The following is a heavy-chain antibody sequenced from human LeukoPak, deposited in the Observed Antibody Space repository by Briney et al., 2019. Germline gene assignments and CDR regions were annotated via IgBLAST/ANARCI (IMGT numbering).Heavy chain of an antibody. D-gene: IGHD3-3*01. Sequence: GGSLRLSCAASGFTFSSYSMNWVRQAPGKGLEWVSYISSSSSTIYYADSVKGRFTISRDNAKNSLYLQMNSLRAEDTAVYYCASLDRYYDFWSGYYTSFDYWGQGTLVTVSS. CDR3: ASLDRYYDFWSGYYTSFDY. CDR2: ISSSSSTI. CDR1: GFTFSSYS. V-gene: IGHV3-48*01. J-gene: IGHJ4*02.